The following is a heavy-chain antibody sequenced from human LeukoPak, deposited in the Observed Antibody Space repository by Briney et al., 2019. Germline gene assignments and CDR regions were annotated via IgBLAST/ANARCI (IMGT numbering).Heavy chain of an antibody. J-gene: IGHJ4*02. D-gene: IGHD6-13*01. Sequence: SETLSLTCTVSGGSISSYFWSWIRQPPGKGLEWIGYVYYSGSTNYNPSLKSRVTISVDTSKNQFSLRLSSVSAADTAVYYCARHRGSSSWFDYWGQGTLVTVSS. CDR2: VYYSGST. V-gene: IGHV4-59*08. CDR1: GGSISSYF. CDR3: ARHRGSSSWFDY.